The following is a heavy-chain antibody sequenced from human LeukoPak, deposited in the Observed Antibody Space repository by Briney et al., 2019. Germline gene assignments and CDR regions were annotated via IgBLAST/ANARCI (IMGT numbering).Heavy chain of an antibody. D-gene: IGHD6-13*01. Sequence: GASVKVSCKASGGTFSSYAISWVRQAPGQGLEWMGGIIPIFGTANYAQKFQGRVTITAEESTSTAYMELSSLRSEDTAVYYCAREGVRSSCYDYWGQGTLVTVSS. CDR3: AREGVRSSCYDY. V-gene: IGHV1-69*13. J-gene: IGHJ4*02. CDR1: GGTFSSYA. CDR2: IIPIFGTA.